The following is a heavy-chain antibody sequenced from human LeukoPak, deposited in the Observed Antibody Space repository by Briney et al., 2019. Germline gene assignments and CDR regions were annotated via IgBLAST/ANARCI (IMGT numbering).Heavy chain of an antibody. V-gene: IGHV3-33*06. CDR1: GFTFSSYG. Sequence: PGRSLRLSCAASGFTFSSYGMHWVRQAPGKGLEWVAVIWYDGSNKYYADSVKGRFTISRDNSKNTLYLQMNSLRAEDTAVYYCAKEASPYYGFDNWGQGTLVTVSS. CDR2: IWYDGSNK. CDR3: AKEASPYYGFDN. D-gene: IGHD3-3*01. J-gene: IGHJ4*02.